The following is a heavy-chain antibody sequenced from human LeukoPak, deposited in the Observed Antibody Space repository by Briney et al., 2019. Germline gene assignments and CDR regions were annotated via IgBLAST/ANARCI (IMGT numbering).Heavy chain of an antibody. CDR1: GYTFTSYY. Sequence: ASVKVSCKASGYTFTSYYMHWVRQAPGQGLEWMGIINPSGGSTSYAQKFQGRVTMTRGTSTSTVYMELSSLRSEDTAVYYCARSGGYSYGPREYFDCWGQGTLVTVSS. V-gene: IGHV1-46*01. J-gene: IGHJ4*02. CDR2: INPSGGST. D-gene: IGHD5-18*01. CDR3: ARSGGYSYGPREYFDC.